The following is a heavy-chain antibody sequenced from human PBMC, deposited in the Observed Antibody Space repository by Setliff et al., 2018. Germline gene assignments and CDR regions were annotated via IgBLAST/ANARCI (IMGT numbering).Heavy chain of an antibody. CDR2: MNPNSGNT. CDR1: GYTFTSYD. V-gene: IGHV1-8*02. CDR3: ARRVGSVGIQLPDY. J-gene: IGHJ4*02. D-gene: IGHD5-18*01. Sequence: ASVKVSCKASGYTFTSYDINWVRQATGQGLEWMGWMNPNSGNTGYAQKFQGRVTMTRNTSISTAYMELSSLRSEDTAVYYCARRVGSVGIQLPDYWGQGTLVTVS.